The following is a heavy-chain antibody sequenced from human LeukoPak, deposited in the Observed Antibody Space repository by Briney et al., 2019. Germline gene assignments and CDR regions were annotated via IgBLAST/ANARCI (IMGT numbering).Heavy chain of an antibody. CDR1: GFTFSSYG. Sequence: GGSLRPSCAASGFTFSSYGIHWVRQAPGKGLEWVAVIWYDGSNKYYADSVKGRFTISRDNSKNTLYLQMNSLRAEDTAVYYCARDRYSSSSRWFDPWGQGTLVTVSS. V-gene: IGHV3-33*01. D-gene: IGHD6-6*01. CDR3: ARDRYSSSSRWFDP. CDR2: IWYDGSNK. J-gene: IGHJ5*02.